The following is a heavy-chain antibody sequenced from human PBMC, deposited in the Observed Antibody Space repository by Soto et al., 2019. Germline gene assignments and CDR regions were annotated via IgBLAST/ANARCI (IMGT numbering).Heavy chain of an antibody. Sequence: EVQLVESGGGLIQPGGSLRLSCAASGFTVSSNYMSWVRQAPGKGLEWVSVIYSGGSTYYADSVKGRFTISRDNSKNTLYLQMNSLRAEDTAVYYCARAKVRGVNRTYYYGMDVWGQGTTVTVSS. D-gene: IGHD3-10*01. J-gene: IGHJ6*02. CDR1: GFTVSSNY. V-gene: IGHV3-53*01. CDR2: IYSGGST. CDR3: ARAKVRGVNRTYYYGMDV.